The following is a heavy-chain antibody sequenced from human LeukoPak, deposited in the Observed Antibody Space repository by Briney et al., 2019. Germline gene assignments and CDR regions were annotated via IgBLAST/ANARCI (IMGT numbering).Heavy chain of an antibody. CDR2: IRYDGSNK. D-gene: IGHD1-26*01. Sequence: PGGSLRLSCAASGFTFSSYGMHWVRQAPGKGLEWVAFIRYDGSNKYYADSVKGRFTISRDNSKNTLYLQMNSLRAEDTAVYYCAKDLIPRRPVGATNEYWGQGTLVTVSS. V-gene: IGHV3-30*02. J-gene: IGHJ4*02. CDR1: GFTFSSYG. CDR3: AKDLIPRRPVGATNEY.